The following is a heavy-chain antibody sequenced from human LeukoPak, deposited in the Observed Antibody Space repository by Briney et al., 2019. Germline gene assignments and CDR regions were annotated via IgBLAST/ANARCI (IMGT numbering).Heavy chain of an antibody. CDR1: GFTFSSYW. J-gene: IGHJ6*03. D-gene: IGHD5-24*01. CDR3: ARGTWATLYYYYMDV. Sequence: PGGSLRLSCAASGFTFSSYWMHWVRQAPGKRLVWVSRINSDGSSTSYADSVKGRFTISRDNAKNTLYLQMNSLRAEDTAVYYCARGTWATLYYYYMDVWGKGTTVTVSS. V-gene: IGHV3-74*01. CDR2: INSDGSST.